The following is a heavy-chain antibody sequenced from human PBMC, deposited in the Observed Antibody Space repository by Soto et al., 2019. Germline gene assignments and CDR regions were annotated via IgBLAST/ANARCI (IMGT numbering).Heavy chain of an antibody. V-gene: IGHV2-70*04. J-gene: IGHJ4*02. CDR2: IDWDDDK. Sequence: GSGPTLVNPTQTLTLTFTFSGFSLSTSGMRVSWIRQPPGKALEWLARIDWDDDKFYSTSLKTRLAISKDTSKNQVVLTMTNMDPVDTATYYCARIQGGGAYYDSWGQGTLVTVSS. CDR3: ARIQGGGAYYDS. CDR1: GFSLSTSGMR. D-gene: IGHD2-21*01.